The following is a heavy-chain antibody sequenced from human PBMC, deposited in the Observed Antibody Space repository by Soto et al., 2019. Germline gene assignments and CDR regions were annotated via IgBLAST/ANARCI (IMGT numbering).Heavy chain of an antibody. J-gene: IGHJ4*02. Sequence: GPAETISCKRCGYKFTSYWIGSVRQMPRKGLEWMGIIYPGDSDTRYSPSFQGQVTISADKSISTAYLQWSSLKASDTAMYYCARGYYGSGSYSILNAYWGQRTLVTVSS. CDR3: ARGYYGSGSYSILNAY. CDR2: IYPGDSDT. CDR1: GYKFTSYW. D-gene: IGHD3-10*01. V-gene: IGHV5-51*01.